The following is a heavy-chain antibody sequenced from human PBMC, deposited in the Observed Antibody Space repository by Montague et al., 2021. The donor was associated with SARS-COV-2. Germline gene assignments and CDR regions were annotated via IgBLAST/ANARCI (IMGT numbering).Heavy chain of an antibody. Sequence: SETLSLTCTVSGGATARHYGNGIRQSPGKRPEWIGYVYYNGDTKYNPSLQSRVTISIDTSENQFSLRLNSVTAADTAVYFCARGWAFDPWGQGRLVTVSS. J-gene: IGHJ3*01. CDR2: VYYNGDT. V-gene: IGHV4-59*08. CDR3: ARGWAFDP. CDR1: GGATARHY. D-gene: IGHD6-19*01.